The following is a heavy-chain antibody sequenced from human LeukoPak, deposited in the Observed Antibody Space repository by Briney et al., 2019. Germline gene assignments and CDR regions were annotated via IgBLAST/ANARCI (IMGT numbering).Heavy chain of an antibody. Sequence: SVKVSCKASGGTFSSYAISWVRQAPGQGLEWMGGIIPIFGTANYAQKFQGRFTITADESTSTAYMELSSLRSEDTAVYYCARWVVGATPQRYYYYGMDVWGQGTTVTVSS. J-gene: IGHJ6*02. CDR3: ARWVVGATPQRYYYYGMDV. D-gene: IGHD1-26*01. CDR1: GGTFSSYA. V-gene: IGHV1-69*13. CDR2: IIPIFGTA.